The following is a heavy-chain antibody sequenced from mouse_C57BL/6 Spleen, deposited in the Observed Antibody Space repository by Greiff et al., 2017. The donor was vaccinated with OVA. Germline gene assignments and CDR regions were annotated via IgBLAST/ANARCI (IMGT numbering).Heavy chain of an antibody. CDR3: ARSGYSNYVSMDY. D-gene: IGHD2-5*01. CDR1: GYTFTSYW. CDR2: IYPSDSET. V-gene: IGHV1-61*01. J-gene: IGHJ4*01. Sequence: QVQLKQPGAELVRPGSSVKLSCKASGYTFTSYWMDWVKQRPGQGLEWIGNIYPSDSETHYNQKFKDKATLTVDKSSSTAYMQLSSLTSEDSAVYYCARSGYSNYVSMDYWGQGTSVTVSS.